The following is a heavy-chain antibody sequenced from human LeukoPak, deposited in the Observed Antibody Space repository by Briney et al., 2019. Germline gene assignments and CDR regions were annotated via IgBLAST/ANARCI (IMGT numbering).Heavy chain of an antibody. CDR2: IYYSGST. V-gene: IGHV4-39*07. D-gene: IGHD4-17*01. CDR3: AGSEDYGDFYFDY. Sequence: KPSETLSLTCTVSGGSISSSSYYWGWIRQPPGKGLEWIGSIYYSGSTYYNPSLKSRVTISVDTSKNQFSLKLSSVTAADTAVCYCAGSEDYGDFYFDYWGQGTLVTVSS. J-gene: IGHJ4*02. CDR1: GGSISSSSYY.